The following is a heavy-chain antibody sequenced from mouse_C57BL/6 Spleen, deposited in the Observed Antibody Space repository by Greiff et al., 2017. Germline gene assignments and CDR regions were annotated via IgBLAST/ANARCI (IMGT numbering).Heavy chain of an antibody. CDR1: GFTFSSYA. D-gene: IGHD1-1*01. CDR2: ISDGGSYT. V-gene: IGHV5-4*01. CDR3: ARDGLLRTGGWYFDV. Sequence: EVMLVESGGGLVKPGGSLKLSCAASGFTFSSYAMSWVRQTPEKRLEWVATISDGGSYTYYPDNVKGRFTISRDNAKNNLYLQMSHLKSEDTAMYYCARDGLLRTGGWYFDVWGTGTTVTVSS. J-gene: IGHJ1*03.